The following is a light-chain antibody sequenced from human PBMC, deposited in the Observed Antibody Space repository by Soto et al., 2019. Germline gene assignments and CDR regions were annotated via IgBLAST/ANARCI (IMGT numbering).Light chain of an antibody. CDR3: AAWDDILNGDV. J-gene: IGLJ1*01. CDR2: SNY. CDR1: SSNIESNT. Sequence: QSVLTRPPGASGTPGQMVTISCSGSSSNIESNTVTWYQQLPGTAPKLVIYSNYDRPSGVPDRSSGSTSCTSASLVIRGLQSEDEADYYCAAWDDILNGDVFGCGTKVTV. V-gene: IGLV1-44*01.